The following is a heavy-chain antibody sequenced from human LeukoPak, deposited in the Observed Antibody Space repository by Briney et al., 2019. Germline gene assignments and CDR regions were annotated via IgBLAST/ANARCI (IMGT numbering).Heavy chain of an antibody. CDR2: IYYSGST. Sequence: SETLSLTCTVSGGSISTYFWSWIRQPPGKGLEWIGYIYYSGSTNYNPSLKSRVTISIDTSKNQFSLNLSSVTAADTAVYYCARGIQLWLRFYGYYMDVWGKATTVTVSS. CDR1: GGSISTYF. V-gene: IGHV4-59*12. J-gene: IGHJ6*03. CDR3: ARGIQLWLRFYGYYMDV. D-gene: IGHD5-18*01.